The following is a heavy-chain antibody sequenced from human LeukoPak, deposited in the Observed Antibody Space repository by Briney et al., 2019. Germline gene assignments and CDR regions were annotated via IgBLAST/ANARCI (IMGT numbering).Heavy chain of an antibody. CDR2: IRYDGSNR. V-gene: IGHV3-30*02. J-gene: IGHJ4*02. Sequence: GGSLRLSCAASGFTFSHYGMHWVRQAPGKGLEWMTFIRYDGSNRYYADSVKGRFTISRDDSKNTLYLQMNSLRVEDTAVYYCARDGYTNGWDLAYWGQGTLVTVSS. D-gene: IGHD6-19*01. CDR3: ARDGYTNGWDLAY. CDR1: GFTFSHYG.